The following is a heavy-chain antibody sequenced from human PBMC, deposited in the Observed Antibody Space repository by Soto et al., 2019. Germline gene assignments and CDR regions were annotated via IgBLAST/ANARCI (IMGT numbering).Heavy chain of an antibody. CDR2: ISSSSTI. J-gene: IGHJ6*02. CDR1: GFTFSSYA. CDR3: ARVIMDV. V-gene: IGHV3-48*02. Sequence: GGSLRLSCAASGFTFSSYAMSWVRQAPGKGLEWVSYISSSSTIYYADSVKGRFTISRDNAKNSLYLQMNSLRDEDTAVYYCARVIMDVWGQGTTVTVSS.